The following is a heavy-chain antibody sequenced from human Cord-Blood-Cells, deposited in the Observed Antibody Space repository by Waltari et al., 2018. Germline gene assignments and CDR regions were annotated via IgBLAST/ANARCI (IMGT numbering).Heavy chain of an antibody. CDR1: GGSISSSSYY. CDR2: IYSSGRT. CDR3: ASKDGYNDY. Sequence: QLQLQESGPGLVKPSETLSLTCTVSGGSISSSSYYWGWIRQPPGKGLAWIGRIYSSGRTYYNPSLKSRGTISVDTSKNQFSLKLSSVTAADTAVYYCASKDGYNDYWGQGTLVTVSS. D-gene: IGHD5-12*01. V-gene: IGHV4-39*01. J-gene: IGHJ4*02.